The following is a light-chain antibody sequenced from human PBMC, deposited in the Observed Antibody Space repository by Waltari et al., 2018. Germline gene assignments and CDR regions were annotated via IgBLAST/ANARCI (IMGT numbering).Light chain of an antibody. CDR3: QQYGSSPKT. CDR2: GAS. Sequence: EIVLTQSPGTLSLSPGERATLSCRTSQSVSSNYLAWYQQKPGQAPRLLIYGASGRATGIPDRFSGSGSGTDFTLTISGLEPEDFAVYYCQQYGSSPKTFGQGTKVEIK. CDR1: QSVSSNY. V-gene: IGKV3-20*01. J-gene: IGKJ1*01.